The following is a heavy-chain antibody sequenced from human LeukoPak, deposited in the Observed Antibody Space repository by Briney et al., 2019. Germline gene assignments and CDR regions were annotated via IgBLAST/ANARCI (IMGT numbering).Heavy chain of an antibody. J-gene: IGHJ4*02. V-gene: IGHV4-59*08. CDR1: GGSIRRYY. CDR3: ARTYYDILTGYYDWYYFDY. CDR2: IYYSWST. D-gene: IGHD3-9*01. Sequence: SETLSLTCTVSGGSIRRYYWSWIRQPPGKELEWIGYIYYSWSTNYNPSLKSRVTISVDTSENQFSLMLSSVTAADTAVYYCARTYYDILTGYYDWYYFDYWGQGTLVTVSS.